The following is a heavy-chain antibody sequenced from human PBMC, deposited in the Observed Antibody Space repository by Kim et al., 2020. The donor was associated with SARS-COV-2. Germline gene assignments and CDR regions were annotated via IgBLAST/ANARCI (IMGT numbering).Heavy chain of an antibody. CDR3: AIRGLRSYRYTGAVY. V-gene: IGHV4-34*01. CDR1: GGSFSGYY. Sequence: SETLSLTCAVYGGSFSGYYWSWIRQPPGKGLEWIGEINHSGSTNYNPSLKSRVTISVDTSKNQFSLKLSSVTAADTAVYYCAIRGLRSYRYTGAVYWGQG. CDR2: INHSGST. D-gene: IGHD3-16*02. J-gene: IGHJ4*02.